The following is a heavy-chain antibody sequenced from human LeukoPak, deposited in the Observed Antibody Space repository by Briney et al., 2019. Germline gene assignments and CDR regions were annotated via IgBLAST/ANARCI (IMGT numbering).Heavy chain of an antibody. V-gene: IGHV3-21*01. J-gene: IGHJ6*03. CDR1: GFSFGTFS. CDR3: SRAPYSNSWYHYYMYV. CDR2: LDRSSTYI. D-gene: IGHD6-13*01. Sequence: GGSLRLSCAASGFSFGTFSMNWVGQAPGKGLEWVSSLDRSSTYIYYADSVKGRFTISRDNAKNSLYLLMNSLTAEDTAVYYCSRAPYSNSWYHYYMYVWGKGTTVTVSS.